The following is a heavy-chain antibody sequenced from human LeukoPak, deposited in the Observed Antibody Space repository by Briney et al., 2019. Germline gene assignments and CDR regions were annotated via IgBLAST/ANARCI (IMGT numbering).Heavy chain of an antibody. D-gene: IGHD3/OR15-3a*01. Sequence: ASVKVSCKASGGTFSSYAISWVRQAPGQGLEWMGIINPSSGRTTYAQKFQGRVTMTRDTSTSTVYMELTSLRSEDTAVFYCARGGLPARSWFDPWGQGTLVTVSS. CDR2: INPSSGRT. V-gene: IGHV1-46*01. CDR3: ARGGLPARSWFDP. CDR1: GGTFSSYA. J-gene: IGHJ5*02.